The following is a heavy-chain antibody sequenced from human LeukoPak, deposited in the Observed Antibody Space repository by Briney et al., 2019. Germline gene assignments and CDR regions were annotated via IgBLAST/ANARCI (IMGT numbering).Heavy chain of an antibody. J-gene: IGHJ4*02. CDR3: ARDVDSSVSYYIDY. D-gene: IGHD6-25*01. Sequence: SETLSLTCTVSGGSISSSSYYWGWIRQPPGKGLERIGSIYYSGSTYYNPSLKSRVTISVDTSKNQFSLKLSSVTAADTAVYYCARDVDSSVSYYIDYWGQGTLVTVSS. CDR1: GGSISSSSYY. CDR2: IYYSGST. V-gene: IGHV4-39*07.